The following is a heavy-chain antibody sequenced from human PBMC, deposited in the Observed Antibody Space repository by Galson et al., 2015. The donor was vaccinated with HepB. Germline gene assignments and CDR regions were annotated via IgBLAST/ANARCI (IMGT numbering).Heavy chain of an antibody. V-gene: IGHV3-33*08. J-gene: IGHJ4*02. D-gene: IGHD6-13*01. Sequence: SLRLSCAASGFTFSSYGMHWVRQAPGKGLEWVAVIWYDGSNKYYADSVKGRFTISRDNSKNTLYLQMNSLRAEDTAVYYCARASIAAATPTFDYWGQGTLVTVSS. CDR2: IWYDGSNK. CDR3: ARASIAAATPTFDY. CDR1: GFTFSSYG.